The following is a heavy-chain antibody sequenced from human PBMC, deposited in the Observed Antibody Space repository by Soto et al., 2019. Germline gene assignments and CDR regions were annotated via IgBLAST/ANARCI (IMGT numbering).Heavy chain of an antibody. CDR3: ARDPRAIVVLPAAIRTEKDNWFDP. D-gene: IGHD2-2*01. Sequence: ASVKVSCKASGYTFTSYAMHWVSQAPGQRLEWMGWINAGNGNTKYSQKFQGRVTITRDTSASTAYMELSSLRSEDTAVYYCARDPRAIVVLPAAIRTEKDNWFDPWGQGTLVTVS. J-gene: IGHJ5*02. CDR2: INAGNGNT. V-gene: IGHV1-3*01. CDR1: GYTFTSYA.